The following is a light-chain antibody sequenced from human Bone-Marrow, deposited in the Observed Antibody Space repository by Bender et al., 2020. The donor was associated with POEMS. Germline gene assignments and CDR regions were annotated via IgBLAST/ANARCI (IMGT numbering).Light chain of an antibody. J-gene: IGLJ3*02. V-gene: IGLV1-44*01. Sequence: VTISCSGGSSNIGAHAVNWYQHLPGTAPKLLIYSSHRRPSEVPDRFSGSRSGTSASLAISGLQSEDEADYYCAVWDDILNGWVFGGGTKLTVL. CDR3: AVWDDILNGWV. CDR1: SSNIGAHA. CDR2: SSH.